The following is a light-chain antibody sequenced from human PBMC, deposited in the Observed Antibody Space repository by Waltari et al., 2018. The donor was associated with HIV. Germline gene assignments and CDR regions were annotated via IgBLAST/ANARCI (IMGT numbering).Light chain of an antibody. Sequence: QSVLTQPPSASGAPGQRVSISCSGSSSNIGTNTVNWYHQLPGTAPKLLMYSNNQRPSGVPDRFSGSKSGTSASLAISGLQSEDEADYYCAAWDDSLNGYVFGTGTKVTVL. CDR2: SNN. V-gene: IGLV1-44*01. CDR3: AAWDDSLNGYV. CDR1: SSNIGTNT. J-gene: IGLJ1*01.